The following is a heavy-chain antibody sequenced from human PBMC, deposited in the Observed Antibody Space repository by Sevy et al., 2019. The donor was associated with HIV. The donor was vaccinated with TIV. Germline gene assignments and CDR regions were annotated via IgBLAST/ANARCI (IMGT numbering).Heavy chain of an antibody. J-gene: IGHJ6*02. Sequence: ASVKVSCKASGYTFTSYGISWVRQAPGQGLEWMGWISAYNGNTNYAQKLQGRVTMTTDTSTSTAYMELRSLRSDDTAVYYCARESPADYDFWSGYSGRYYYGMDVWGQGTTVTVSS. CDR3: ARESPADYDFWSGYSGRYYYGMDV. CDR2: ISAYNGNT. V-gene: IGHV1-18*01. D-gene: IGHD3-3*01. CDR1: GYTFTSYG.